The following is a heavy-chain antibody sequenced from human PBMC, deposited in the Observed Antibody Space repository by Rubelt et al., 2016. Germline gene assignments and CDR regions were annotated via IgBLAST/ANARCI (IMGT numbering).Heavy chain of an antibody. CDR1: GGSISSSSYY. V-gene: IGHV4-39*07. J-gene: IGHJ5*02. Sequence: QVQLRVSGSGLVKASETLSLTCTVSGGSISSSSYYWSWIRLSPGKGLEWIGEINHSGSTNYNPSLKSRVTISVDTSKNQFSLKLSSVTAADTAVYYCARGRFGDSSHSYNWFDPWGQGALVTVSS. CDR2: INHSGST. CDR3: ARGRFGDSSHSYNWFDP. D-gene: IGHD4-17*01.